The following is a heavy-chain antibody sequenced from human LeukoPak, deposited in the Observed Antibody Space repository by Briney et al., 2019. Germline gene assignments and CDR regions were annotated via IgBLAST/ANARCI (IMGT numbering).Heavy chain of an antibody. J-gene: IGHJ3*02. CDR2: IYHSGST. CDR1: GGSISSSNW. CDR3: ARFYDSSGYPVLDAFDI. Sequence: PSETLSLTCAVSGGSISSSNWWSWVRQPPGKGLEWIGEIYHSGSTNYNPSLNSRVTVSIDKSKNQFSLKLSSVTAADTAVYYCARFYDSSGYPVLDAFDIWGQGTMVTVSS. D-gene: IGHD3-22*01. V-gene: IGHV4-4*02.